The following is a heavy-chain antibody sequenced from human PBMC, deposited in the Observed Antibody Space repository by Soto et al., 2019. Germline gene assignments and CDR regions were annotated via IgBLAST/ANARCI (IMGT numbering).Heavy chain of an antibody. CDR2: IIPIFGTA. D-gene: IGHD3-3*01. J-gene: IGHJ6*02. Sequence: SVKVSCKASGGTFSSYAISWVRQAPGQGLEWMGGIIPIFGTANYAQKFQGRVTITADESTSTAYMELSSLRSEDTAVYYCARDKHYDFWSGLLDVGGQGTTVTVSS. CDR1: GGTFSSYA. CDR3: ARDKHYDFWSGLLDV. V-gene: IGHV1-69*13.